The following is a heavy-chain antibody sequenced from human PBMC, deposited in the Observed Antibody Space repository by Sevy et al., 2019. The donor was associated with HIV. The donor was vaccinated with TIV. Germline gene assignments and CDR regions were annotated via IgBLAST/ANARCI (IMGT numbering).Heavy chain of an antibody. CDR3: ARVRRGSSSYYYYYYMDV. J-gene: IGHJ6*03. D-gene: IGHD6-13*01. Sequence: ASVKVSCKASGGTFSRYAISWVRQAPGQGLEWMGGIIPIFGTVNYAQKFQGRVTITADKSTSPAYMELSSLRSEDTAVYYCARVRRGSSSYYYYYYMDVWGKGTTVTVSS. CDR1: GGTFSRYA. V-gene: IGHV1-69*06. CDR2: IIPIFGTV.